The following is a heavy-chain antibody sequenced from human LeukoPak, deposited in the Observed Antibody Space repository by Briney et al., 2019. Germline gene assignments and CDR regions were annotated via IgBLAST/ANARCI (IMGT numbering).Heavy chain of an antibody. CDR1: GDTLTVLS. CDR2: FVTEDGET. CDR3: ATLPRGHLFDS. J-gene: IGHJ4*02. D-gene: IGHD3-10*01. Sequence: GASVKVSCKLSGDTLTVLSMRWVRQSTRKRPERMVGFVTEDGETIYAQRFQGRVTMTEDTSTDTAYMELSSLRSDDTAVYFCATLPRGHLFDSWGQGTLVTVSS. V-gene: IGHV1-24*01.